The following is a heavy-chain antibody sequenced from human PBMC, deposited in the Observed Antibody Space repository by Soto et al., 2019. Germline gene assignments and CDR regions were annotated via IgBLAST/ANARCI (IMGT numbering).Heavy chain of an antibody. CDR1: GFTFSNAW. J-gene: IGHJ6*02. CDR3: SGVEMATPTSYYYYGMDV. V-gene: IGHV3-15*07. CDR2: IKSKTDGGTT. Sequence: GGSLRLSCAASGFTFSNAWMNWVRQAPGKGLEWVGRIKSKTDGGTTDYAAPVKGRFTISRDDSKNTLYLQMNSLKTEDTAVYYCSGVEMATPTSYYYYGMDVWGQGTTVTVSS. D-gene: IGHD5-12*01.